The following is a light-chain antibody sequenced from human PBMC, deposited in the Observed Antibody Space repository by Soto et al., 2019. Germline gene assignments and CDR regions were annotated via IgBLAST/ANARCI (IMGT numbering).Light chain of an antibody. CDR1: KSGSSS. CDR2: DAS. J-gene: IGKJ1*01. Sequence: SRSTPSLSPEERATLSCRRSKSGSSSLPWYQQNPGQAPRLLIFDASNRATGIPSRFSGSGSGTDFTLTISSLQPEDVATYCCQNYNSAPRTFGQGTKVDIK. V-gene: IGKV3D-15*01. CDR3: QNYNSAPRT.